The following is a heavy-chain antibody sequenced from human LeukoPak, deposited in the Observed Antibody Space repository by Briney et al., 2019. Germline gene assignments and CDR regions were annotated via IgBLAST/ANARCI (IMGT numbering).Heavy chain of an antibody. CDR3: AKDRGFLWFDP. V-gene: IGHV3-30*18. D-gene: IGHD3-10*01. CDR1: GFTFSSYG. CDR2: ISYDGSNK. J-gene: IGHJ5*02. Sequence: PGGSLRLSCAASGFTFSSYGMHWVRQAPGKGLGWVAVISYDGSNKYYADSVKGRFTISRDNSKNTLYLQMNSLRAEDTAVYYCAKDRGFLWFDPWGQGTLVTVSS.